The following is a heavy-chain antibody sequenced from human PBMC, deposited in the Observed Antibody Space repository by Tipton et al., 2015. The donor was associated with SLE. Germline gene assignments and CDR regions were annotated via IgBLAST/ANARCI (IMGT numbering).Heavy chain of an antibody. V-gene: IGHV4-34*01. CDR2: INHSGST. J-gene: IGHJ3*02. D-gene: IGHD1-20*01. CDR3: ARIGITGTTDAFDI. Sequence: TLSLTCAVYGGSFSGYYWSWIRQPPGKGLEWIGEINHSGSTNYNPSLKSRVTISVDTSKNQFSLKLSSVTAADTAVYYCARIGITGTTDAFDIWGQGTMVTVSS. CDR1: GGSFSGYY.